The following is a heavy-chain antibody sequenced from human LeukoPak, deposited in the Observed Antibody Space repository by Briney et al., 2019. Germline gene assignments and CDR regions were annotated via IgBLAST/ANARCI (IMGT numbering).Heavy chain of an antibody. Sequence: GGSLRLSCAASGFTFSSYWMSWVRQAPGKGLEWVANIKQDGSEKYYVDSVKGRFTISRDNTKNSLYLQMNSLRAEDTAVYYCARGSYSSGWLTYYYYCYMDVWGKGTTVTISS. CDR2: IKQDGSEK. D-gene: IGHD6-19*01. CDR1: GFTFSSYW. CDR3: ARGSYSSGWLTYYYYCYMDV. J-gene: IGHJ6*03. V-gene: IGHV3-7*01.